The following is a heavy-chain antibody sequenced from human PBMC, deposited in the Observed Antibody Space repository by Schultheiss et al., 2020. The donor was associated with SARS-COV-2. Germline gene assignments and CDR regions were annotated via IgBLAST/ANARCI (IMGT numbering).Heavy chain of an antibody. CDR3: ARESKYDFWSGYQYYYYYMDV. CDR2: IYNTGST. V-gene: IGHV4-4*07. J-gene: IGHJ6*03. Sequence: SETLSLTCTVSGGSISSYYWSWIRQPAGKGLEYIGRIYNTGSTNYNPSLKSRVTMSVDTSKNQFSLKLSSVTAADTAVYYCARESKYDFWSGYQYYYYYMDVLGKGTTVTVSS. CDR1: GGSISSYY. D-gene: IGHD3-3*01.